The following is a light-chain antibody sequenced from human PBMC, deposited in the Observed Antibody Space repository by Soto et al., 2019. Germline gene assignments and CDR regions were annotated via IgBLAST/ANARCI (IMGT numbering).Light chain of an antibody. J-gene: IGKJ1*01. V-gene: IGKV1-39*01. CDR1: QSISGK. CDR2: AAS. Sequence: DIQVTQSPSSLSASVGDTVTITCRTSQSISGKLSWYQQIPGKAPKLLIYAASRLQSGVPSRFSASGSGTDFTLTISRLEPEDFSVYYCQQYGTSPWTFGQGTKVDIK. CDR3: QQYGTSPWT.